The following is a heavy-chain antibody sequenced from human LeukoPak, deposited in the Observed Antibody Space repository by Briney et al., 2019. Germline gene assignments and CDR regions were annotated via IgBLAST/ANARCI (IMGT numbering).Heavy chain of an antibody. CDR3: ARGIDN. Sequence: GGSLRLSCKVSGFTVSSNYMSWVRQAPGKGLEWVSIIYSGGYTHYADSVKGRFAISRDSPKNTLYLQMNTLRAEDTAVYYCARGIDNWGQGTLVTVSS. V-gene: IGHV3-66*02. CDR2: IYSGGYT. J-gene: IGHJ4*02. CDR1: GFTVSSNY.